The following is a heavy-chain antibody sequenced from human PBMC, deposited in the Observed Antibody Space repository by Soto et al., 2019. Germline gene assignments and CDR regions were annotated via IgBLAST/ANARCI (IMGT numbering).Heavy chain of an antibody. CDR3: ASNSASVGFDS. CDR2: ISYSGST. J-gene: IGHJ4*02. D-gene: IGHD2-15*01. Sequence: PSETLSLTCTVSGGSVSSGVYYWSWIRQPPGKGLEWIAYISYSGSTNYNPSLKSRVTISVDTSKNQFSLKLSSVTAADSAFYYCASNSASVGFDSWGQGTLVTVSS. CDR1: GGSVSSGVYY. V-gene: IGHV4-61*08.